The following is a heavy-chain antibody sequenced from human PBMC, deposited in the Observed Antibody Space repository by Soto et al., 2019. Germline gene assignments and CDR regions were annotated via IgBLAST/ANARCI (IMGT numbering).Heavy chain of an antibody. CDR2: IYYSGST. CDR1: GGSFSSGGYY. V-gene: IGHV4-31*03. J-gene: IGHJ6*02. CDR3: ARGGIVVVPAARYYYYYGMDV. D-gene: IGHD2-2*01. Sequence: SETLSLTCTVSGGSFSSGGYYWSWIRQHPGKGLEWIGYIYYSGSTYYNPSLKSRVTISVDTSKNQFSLKLSSVTAADTAVYYCARGGIVVVPAARYYYYYGMDVWGQGTTVTVSS.